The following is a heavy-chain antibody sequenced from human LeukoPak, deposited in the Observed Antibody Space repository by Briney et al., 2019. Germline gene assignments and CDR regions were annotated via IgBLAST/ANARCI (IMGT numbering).Heavy chain of an antibody. CDR3: ARAPRDSGYDG. J-gene: IGHJ4*02. D-gene: IGHD5-12*01. CDR1: GGTFSSYA. CDR2: INPIFGTA. Sequence: SSVKVSCKASGGTFSSYAISWVRQAPGQGLEWMGRINPIFGTANSAQKFQGRVTITTDESTSTADMELSSLRSEDTAVYYCARAPRDSGYDGWGQGTLVTVSS. V-gene: IGHV1-69*05.